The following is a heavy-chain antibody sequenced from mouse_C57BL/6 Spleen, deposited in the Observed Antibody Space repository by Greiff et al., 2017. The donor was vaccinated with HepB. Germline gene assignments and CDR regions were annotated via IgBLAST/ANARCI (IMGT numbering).Heavy chain of an antibody. CDR1: GYTFTSYT. Sequence: QVQLQQSGAELARPGASVKMSCKASGYTFTSYTMHWVKQRPGQGLEWIGYINPSSGYTKYNQKFKDKATLTADKSSSTAYMQLSSLTSEDSAVYYCARWEGPYWYFDVWGTGTTVTVSS. J-gene: IGHJ1*03. CDR2: INPSSGYT. CDR3: ARWEGPYWYFDV. D-gene: IGHD3-3*01. V-gene: IGHV1-4*01.